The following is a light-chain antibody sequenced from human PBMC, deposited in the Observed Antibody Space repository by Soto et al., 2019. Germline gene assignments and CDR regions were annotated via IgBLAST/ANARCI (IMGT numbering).Light chain of an antibody. CDR2: AAS. CDR1: QSVSSYY. CDR3: QQCGSSPWT. J-gene: IGKJ1*01. V-gene: IGKV3-20*01. Sequence: EIVLTQSPGTLSLSPGERATLSCRASQSVSSYYLALYQQKPGQAPRLLIYAASSRATGIPDRFSGGGSGTDFTLTISRLEPEDFAVYYCQQCGSSPWTFGQGTKVESK.